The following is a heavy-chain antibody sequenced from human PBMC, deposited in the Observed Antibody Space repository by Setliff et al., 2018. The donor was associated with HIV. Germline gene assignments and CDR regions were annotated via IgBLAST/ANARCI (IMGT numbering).Heavy chain of an antibody. D-gene: IGHD3-22*01. CDR2: IYYSGST. J-gene: IGHJ4*02. V-gene: IGHV4-39*01. CDR3: SSLPPLYDSSGYYFDY. CDR1: GDSISSSSYY. Sequence: SETLSLTCSVSGDSISSSSYYWGWMRQPPGKGLEWIGSIYYSGSTYYNPSLNSRVTISVDAYKNQFSLKLSSVTAADTAVYYCSSLPPLYDSSGYYFDYWGQGTPVTVSS.